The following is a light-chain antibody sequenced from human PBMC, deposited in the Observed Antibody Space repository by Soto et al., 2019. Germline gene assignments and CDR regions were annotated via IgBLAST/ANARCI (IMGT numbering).Light chain of an antibody. CDR2: KAS. Sequence: DIPMTQSPSTLSASVGDRVTITCRASQNINNWLAWYQQKPGKAPKLLISKASSLQGGVPSRFSGSGSGTEYALTISCLQPDDFATYYCQQYSSYPLFSFGPGTKVDIK. CDR1: QNINNW. V-gene: IGKV1-5*03. J-gene: IGKJ3*01. CDR3: QQYSSYPLFS.